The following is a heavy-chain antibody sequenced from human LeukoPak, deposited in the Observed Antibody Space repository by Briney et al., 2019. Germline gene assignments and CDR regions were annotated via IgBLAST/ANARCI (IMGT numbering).Heavy chain of an antibody. D-gene: IGHD3-3*01. Sequence: SETLSLTCAVYGGSFSGYYWSWIRQPPGKGLEWIGEINHSGSTNYNPSLKSRVTISVDTSKNQFSLKLSSVTAADTAVYYCARRTITIPLDYRGQGTLVTVSS. J-gene: IGHJ4*02. CDR1: GGSFSGYY. CDR2: INHSGST. CDR3: ARRTITIPLDY. V-gene: IGHV4-34*01.